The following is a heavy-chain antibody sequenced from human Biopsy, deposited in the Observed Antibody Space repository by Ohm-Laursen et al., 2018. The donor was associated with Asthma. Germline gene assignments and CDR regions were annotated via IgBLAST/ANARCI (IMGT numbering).Heavy chain of an antibody. J-gene: IGHJ3*01. V-gene: IGHV1-3*04. Sequence: ASVKVSCKASGYNFISFAIHWVRQAPGQRLEWMGWVNTGNGDTKYSQKFQGRVTITRDASASTTYMELRSLRSEDTATYYCARTYYDFLTGQVKDVFGVWGQGTMVTVSS. D-gene: IGHD3-9*01. CDR3: ARTYYDFLTGQVKDVFGV. CDR1: GYNFISFA. CDR2: VNTGNGDT.